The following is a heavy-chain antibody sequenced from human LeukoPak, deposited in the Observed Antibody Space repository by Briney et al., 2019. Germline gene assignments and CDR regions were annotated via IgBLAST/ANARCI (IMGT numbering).Heavy chain of an antibody. D-gene: IGHD3-10*01. Sequence: GASVKVSCKASGHTFNKYGISWVRQAPGQGPEWVGWISPYNNNANFAQKLQGRVIMTTDTSTNTAYLELRILRSADTAVYYCARDSVVTELLWCGELASFDYWGQGTLVTVSS. V-gene: IGHV1-18*01. CDR3: ARDSVVTELLWCGELASFDY. CDR1: GHTFNKYG. J-gene: IGHJ4*02. CDR2: ISPYNNNA.